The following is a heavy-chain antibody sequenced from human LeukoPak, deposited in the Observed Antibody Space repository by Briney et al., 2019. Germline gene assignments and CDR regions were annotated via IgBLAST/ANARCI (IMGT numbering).Heavy chain of an antibody. V-gene: IGHV1-2*02. CDR3: ASSLISAAGTSFDS. CDR1: GYTFTDYY. D-gene: IGHD6-13*01. Sequence: VASVTVSCKASGYTFTDYYMHWVRQAPGQGLEWMGWINPNSGGRNYAQKFQGRVTLTRDTSISTAYMELSSLRSDDTAVYYCASSLISAAGTSFDSWSQGTLVTVSS. CDR2: INPNSGGR. J-gene: IGHJ4*02.